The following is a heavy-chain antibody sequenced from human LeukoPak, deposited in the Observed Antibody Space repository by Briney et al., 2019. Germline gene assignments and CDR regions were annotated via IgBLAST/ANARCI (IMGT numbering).Heavy chain of an antibody. D-gene: IGHD2-2*01. CDR2: ISGSGGST. V-gene: IGHV3-23*01. J-gene: IGHJ4*02. CDR1: GFTFSGYA. Sequence: GGSLRLSCAASGFTFSGYAMSWVRQAPGKGLEWVSAISGSGGSTYYADSVKGRFTIYRDNCKNKLYLQMNSLRAEDTAVYYCASQDIVVVPAAMGQTGYFDYWGQGTLVTVSS. CDR3: ASQDIVVVPAAMGQTGYFDY.